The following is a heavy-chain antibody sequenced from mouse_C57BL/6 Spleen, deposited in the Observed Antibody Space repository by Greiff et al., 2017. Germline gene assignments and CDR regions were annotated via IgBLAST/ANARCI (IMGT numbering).Heavy chain of an antibody. D-gene: IGHD1-1*01. CDR2: IWSDGST. J-gene: IGHJ4*01. Sequence: QVQLMESGPGLVAPSQSLSITCTVSGFSLTSYGVHWVRQPPGKGLEWMVVIWSDGSTTYNSALKSRLSISKDNSKSQVFLKMNSLQTDDTAMYYCARDLLLRVEGTMDDWGQGTPVTVSS. V-gene: IGHV2-6*03. CDR3: ARDLLLRVEGTMDD. CDR1: GFSLTSYG.